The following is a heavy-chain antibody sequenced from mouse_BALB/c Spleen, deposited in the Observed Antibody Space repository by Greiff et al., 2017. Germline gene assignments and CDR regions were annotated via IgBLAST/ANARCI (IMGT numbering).Heavy chain of an antibody. CDR1: GYTFTSYY. D-gene: IGHD2-12*01. CDR3: TRGALRRGGAAWFAY. J-gene: IGHJ3*01. V-gene: IGHV1S81*02. CDR2: INPSNGGT. Sequence: VQLQQSGAELVKPGASVKLSYKASGYTFTSYYMYWVKQRPGQGLEWIGEINPSNGGTNFNEKFKSKATLTVDKSSSTAYMQLSSLTSEDSAVYYCTRGALRRGGAAWFAYWGQGTLVTVSA.